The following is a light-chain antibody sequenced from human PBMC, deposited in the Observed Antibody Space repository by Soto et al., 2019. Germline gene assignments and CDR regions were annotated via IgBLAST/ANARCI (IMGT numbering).Light chain of an antibody. CDR1: QGISNY. Sequence: LQSIHDPSTMASALGRRDAFTCLASQGISNYLAWYQQKPGKVPKLLIYAASTLQSGVPSRFSGSGSGTDFTLTISSLQPEDVATYYCQKYNSAPLTFGGGTKVDIK. V-gene: IGKV1-27*01. J-gene: IGKJ4*01. CDR2: AAS. CDR3: QKYNSAPLT.